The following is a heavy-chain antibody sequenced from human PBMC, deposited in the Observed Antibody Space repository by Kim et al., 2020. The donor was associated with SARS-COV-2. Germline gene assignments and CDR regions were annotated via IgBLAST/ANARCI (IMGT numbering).Heavy chain of an antibody. D-gene: IGHD6-13*01. CDR2: INHSGST. Sequence: SETLSLTCAVYGGSFSGYYWSWIRQPPGKGLEWIGEINHSGSTNYNPSLKSRVTISVDTSKNQFSLKLSSVTAADTAVYYCARGLGAAAARRVVRLTYYFDYWGQGTLVTVSS. CDR1: GGSFSGYY. V-gene: IGHV4-34*01. CDR3: ARGLGAAAARRVVRLTYYFDY. J-gene: IGHJ4*02.